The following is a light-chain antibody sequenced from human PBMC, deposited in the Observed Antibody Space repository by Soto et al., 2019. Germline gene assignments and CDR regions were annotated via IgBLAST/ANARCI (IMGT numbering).Light chain of an antibody. J-gene: IGLJ1*01. CDR1: SSNIGTSS. CDR2: TTN. V-gene: IGLV1-44*01. Sequence: QSVLTQPHSASGTPGQRVTISCSGSSSNIGTSSVHWFQQLPGTAPKLLISTTNQRPSGVPERFSGSKSGTSASLAISGLQSEDEADYSSAAWVDSLTGHVFGTGTKV. CDR3: AAWVDSLTGHV.